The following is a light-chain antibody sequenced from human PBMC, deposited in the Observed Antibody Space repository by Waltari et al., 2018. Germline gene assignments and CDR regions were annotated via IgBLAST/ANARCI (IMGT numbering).Light chain of an antibody. CDR3: QSYDSSRRV. J-gene: IGLJ2*01. CDR2: TNS. V-gene: IGLV1-40*01. Sequence: QSVLTQPPSVSGAPGQRVTISCTGSSSNIGAGYDLHWYQQLPGTAPKLLIYTNSNRPSGVPDRFSGSKSGTSASLAITGLQAEDEADYYCQSYDSSRRVFGGGTKLTVL. CDR1: SSNIGAGYD.